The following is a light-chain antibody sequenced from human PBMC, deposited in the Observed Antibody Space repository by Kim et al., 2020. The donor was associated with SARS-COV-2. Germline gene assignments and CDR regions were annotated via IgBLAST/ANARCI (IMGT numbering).Light chain of an antibody. CDR2: EDT. V-gene: IGLV6-57*03. J-gene: IGLJ3*02. CDR3: QSYDSTIRV. Sequence: GGKVIISCTRTSGNIGSNYVQWYQQRPGTAPIIVIHEDTERPSGVPDRFSGSIDVTSNSAFLTISGLRPEDEADYYCQSYDSTIRVFGGGTQLTVL. CDR1: SGNIGSNY.